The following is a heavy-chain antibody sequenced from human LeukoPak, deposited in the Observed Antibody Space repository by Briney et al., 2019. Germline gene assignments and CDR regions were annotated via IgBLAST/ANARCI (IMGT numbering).Heavy chain of an antibody. J-gene: IGHJ4*02. CDR2: INPSGGST. CDR3: ARPATVVYATASELDY. Sequence: ASVKVSCKASGYTFTSYYMHWVRQAPGQGLEWMGIINPSGGSTSYAQKFQGRVTMTRDTSTSTVYMELSSLRSEDTAVYYCARPATVVYATASELDYWGQGTLVTVSS. V-gene: IGHV1-46*01. D-gene: IGHD2-8*02. CDR1: GYTFTSYY.